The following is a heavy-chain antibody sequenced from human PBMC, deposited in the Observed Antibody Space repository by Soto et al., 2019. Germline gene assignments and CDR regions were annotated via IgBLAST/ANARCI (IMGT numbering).Heavy chain of an antibody. Sequence: GASVKVSCKASGYIFTNYGIHWMRQAPGQRLEWMGWLNAANGDTIYSPNLQGRVTITRDAPASTAYMELSSLRSEDTAVYYCVRRHVSAIGIDRFDPWGQGTLVTVSS. D-gene: IGHD6-13*01. CDR3: VRRHVSAIGIDRFDP. CDR1: GYIFTNYG. J-gene: IGHJ5*02. V-gene: IGHV1-3*01. CDR2: LNAANGDT.